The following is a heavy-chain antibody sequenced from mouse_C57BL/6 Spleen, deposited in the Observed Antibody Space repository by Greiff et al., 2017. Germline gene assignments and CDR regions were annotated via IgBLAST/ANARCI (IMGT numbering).Heavy chain of an antibody. CDR3: ARRGTYYSHYPYYFDY. J-gene: IGHJ2*01. V-gene: IGHV1-69*01. Sequence: QVQLQQPGAELVMPGASVKLSCKASGYTFTSYWMHWVKQRPGPGLEWIGEIDPSDSYTNYNQKFKGKSTLTVDKSSSTAYMHLSSLTSEDSAVYYCARRGTYYSHYPYYFDYWGQGTTLTVSS. CDR2: IDPSDSYT. D-gene: IGHD2-5*01. CDR1: GYTFTSYW.